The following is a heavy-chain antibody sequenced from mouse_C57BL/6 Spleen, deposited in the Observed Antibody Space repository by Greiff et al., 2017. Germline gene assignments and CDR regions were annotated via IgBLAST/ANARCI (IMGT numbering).Heavy chain of an antibody. CDR2: IDPSDSET. J-gene: IGHJ1*03. CDR1: GYTFTSYW. V-gene: IGHV1-52*01. Sequence: QVQLQQPGAELVRPGSSVKLSCKASGYTFTSYWMHWVKQRPIQGLEWIGNIDPSDSETHYNPKFKDKATLTVDKSSSTAYMQLSSLTSEDSAVYYCARMGLGMRYFDVWGTGTTVTVAS. D-gene: IGHD4-1*01. CDR3: ARMGLGMRYFDV.